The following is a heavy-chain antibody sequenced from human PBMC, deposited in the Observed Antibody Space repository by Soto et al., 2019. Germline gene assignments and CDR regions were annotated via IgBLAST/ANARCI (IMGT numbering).Heavy chain of an antibody. CDR3: TTDAGTQYYDYYNLDV. J-gene: IGHJ6*03. CDR2: IKTKADGGAT. V-gene: IGHV3-15*07. Sequence: EVQLVESGGGLVKPGGSLRLSCAASGFTFSNAYMNWVRQAPGKGLEWVGRIKTKADGGATDYAATVRDRFTISRDDSKNTLYLEMNSLKTEDTAVYYCTTDAGTQYYDYYNLDVWGQGATVAVSS. D-gene: IGHD3-16*01. CDR1: GFTFSNAY.